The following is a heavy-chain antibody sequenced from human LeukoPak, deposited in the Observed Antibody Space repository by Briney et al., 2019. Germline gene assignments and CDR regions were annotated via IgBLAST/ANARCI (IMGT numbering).Heavy chain of an antibody. CDR1: GFICDGYA. Sequence: GGALILSYLAAGFICDGYAMLFCRQPPGSFLDSLSAITWNSVRIGYADSVKGRFTISRDNAKNSLYLQMNSLRAEDTALYYCAKSSPRRGGSSWPQYYYYGMDVWGQGTTVTVSS. D-gene: IGHD6-13*01. CDR2: ITWNSVRI. CDR3: AKSSPRRGGSSWPQYYYYGMDV. J-gene: IGHJ6*02. V-gene: IGHV3-9*01.